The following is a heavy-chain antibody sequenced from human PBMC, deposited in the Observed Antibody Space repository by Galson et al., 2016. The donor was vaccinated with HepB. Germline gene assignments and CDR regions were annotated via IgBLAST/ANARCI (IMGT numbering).Heavy chain of an antibody. V-gene: IGHV3-23*01. CDR2: ISGGGSK. CDR1: GFTFSSYA. D-gene: IGHD3-10*01. CDR3: AKQRGHPVSSYYFDY. Sequence: SLRLSCAASGFTFSSYAVSWVRQAPGKRLEWVSAISGGGSKYYADSVEGRFTISRDNSKNTLYLQMNSLRVEDTAVYYCAKQRGHPVSSYYFDYWGQGTLVTVSS. J-gene: IGHJ4*02.